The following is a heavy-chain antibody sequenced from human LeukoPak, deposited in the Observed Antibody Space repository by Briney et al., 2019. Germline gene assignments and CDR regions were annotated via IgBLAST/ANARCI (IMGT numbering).Heavy chain of an antibody. J-gene: IGHJ5*02. Sequence: ASVKVSCKASGGTFSSYAISWVRQAPGQGLEWMGGIIPIFGTANYAQKFQGRVTITADKSTSTAYMELSSLRSEDTAVYYCARVAEYSYGYWWFDPWGQGTLVTVSS. CDR1: GGTFSSYA. D-gene: IGHD5-18*01. CDR2: IIPIFGTA. CDR3: ARVAEYSYGYWWFDP. V-gene: IGHV1-69*06.